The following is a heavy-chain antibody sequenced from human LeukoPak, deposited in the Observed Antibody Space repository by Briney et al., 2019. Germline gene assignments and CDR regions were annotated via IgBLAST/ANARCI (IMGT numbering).Heavy chain of an antibody. V-gene: IGHV3-30*02. J-gene: IGHJ5*02. D-gene: IGHD2-15*01. CDR3: ARGADGVSSNSRGWFDP. CDR2: IRYDGSNK. CDR1: GFTFSSYG. Sequence: GGSLRLSCAASGFTFSSYGMHWVRQAPGKGREWVAFIRYDGSNKYYADSAKGRFTISRDNARNSLYLQVNTLRAEDTAVYSCARGADGVSSNSRGWFDPWGQGTLVTVSS.